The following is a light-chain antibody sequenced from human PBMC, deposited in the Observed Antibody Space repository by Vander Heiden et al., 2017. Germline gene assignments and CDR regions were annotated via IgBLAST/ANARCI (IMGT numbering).Light chain of an antibody. CDR2: DND. CDR3: GTWDSGLSVGV. V-gene: IGLV1-51*01. J-gene: IGLJ3*02. CDR1: GSNIRKSY. Sequence: QSLLPPPPSVSAAPGQKVTISCSGSGSNIRKSYVPWYQQFRGTAPKLLIYDNDKRPSGTPARFSGSKSGTSATLDITGLQTGDEADYYCGTWDSGLSVGVFGTGTKLTVL.